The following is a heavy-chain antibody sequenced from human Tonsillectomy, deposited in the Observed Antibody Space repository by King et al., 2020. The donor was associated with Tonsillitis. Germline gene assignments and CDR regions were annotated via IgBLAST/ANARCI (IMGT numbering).Heavy chain of an antibody. Sequence: HVQLVESGGGVVQPGRSLRLSCAASGFIFTSYGMHWVRQAPGKGLEWVAVISYDGNNKYYADSVKGRFTISRDNSKNTLYLLMNSLRAEDTAVYYCAKSVCSSTSCYAEVYYYYYYGMDVWGQGTTVTVSS. CDR1: GFIFTSYG. J-gene: IGHJ6*02. CDR2: ISYDGNNK. V-gene: IGHV3-30*18. CDR3: AKSVCSSTSCYAEVYYYYYYGMDV. D-gene: IGHD2-2*01.